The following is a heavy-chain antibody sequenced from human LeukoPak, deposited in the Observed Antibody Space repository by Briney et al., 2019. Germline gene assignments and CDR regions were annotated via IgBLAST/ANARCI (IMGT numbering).Heavy chain of an antibody. CDR2: IYYSGST. V-gene: IGHV4-39*07. J-gene: IGHJ4*02. CDR3: VRGRIAAEREVDY. D-gene: IGHD6-13*01. CDR1: GFTFSSYW. Sequence: GSLRLSCAASGFTFSSYWMNWVRQPPGKGLEWIGSIYYSGSTYYNPSLKSRVTISVDTSKNQFSLKLSSVTAADTAVYYCVRGRIAAEREVDYWGQGTLVTVSS.